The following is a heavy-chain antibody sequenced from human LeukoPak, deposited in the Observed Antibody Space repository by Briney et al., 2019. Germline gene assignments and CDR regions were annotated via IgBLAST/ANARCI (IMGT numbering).Heavy chain of an antibody. J-gene: IGHJ1*01. CDR3: ARSYSSGWYVYFQH. Sequence: ASVKVSCKASGYTFTGYYMHWVRQAPGQGLEWMGWINPNSGGTNYAQKFQGRVTMTRDTSISTAYMELSSLRSEDTAVYYCARSYSSGWYVYFQHWGQGTLVTVSS. V-gene: IGHV1-2*02. CDR2: INPNSGGT. CDR1: GYTFTGYY. D-gene: IGHD6-19*01.